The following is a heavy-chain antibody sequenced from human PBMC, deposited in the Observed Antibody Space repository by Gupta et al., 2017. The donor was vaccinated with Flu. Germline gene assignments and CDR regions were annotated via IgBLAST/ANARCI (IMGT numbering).Heavy chain of an antibody. CDR2: VSYDGNTD. D-gene: IGHD2-2*01. V-gene: IGHV3-30*18. Sequence: QVQLVESGGGVVQPGTSLRLSCEASGFTFSTFGMHWIRQTPGGGLEWVAVVSYDGNTDYYSDSVQGRFTMSRDNFRNTLYLQMRSLKVEDTAVYYCAKEGFCSSRSCKTAFKSHFDYLGQGTLVSVSS. CDR1: GFTFSTFG. CDR3: AKEGFCSSRSCKTAFKSHFDY. J-gene: IGHJ4*02.